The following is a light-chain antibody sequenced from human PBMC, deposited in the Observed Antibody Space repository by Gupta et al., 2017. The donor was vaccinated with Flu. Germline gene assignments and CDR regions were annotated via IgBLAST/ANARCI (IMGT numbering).Light chain of an antibody. Sequence: EIVMTQSPATLSVSPGERATLSCRASQSVSSNLAWYQQKPGQAPRLLIYGASTRDTGITARFSGSGSGKEFTLTISSRQSEDFAVYYCQQYNNWPPWTFGQGTKVEIK. CDR2: GAS. J-gene: IGKJ1*01. CDR3: QQYNNWPPWT. V-gene: IGKV3-15*01. CDR1: QSVSSN.